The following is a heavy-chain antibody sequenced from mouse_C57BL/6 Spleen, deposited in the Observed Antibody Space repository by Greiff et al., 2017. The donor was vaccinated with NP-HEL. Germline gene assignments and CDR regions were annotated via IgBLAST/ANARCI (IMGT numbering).Heavy chain of an antibody. Sequence: VQLQQPGAELVKPGASVKMSCKASGYTFTSYCITWVKQRPGQGLEWIGDIYPGSGSTNYNEKFMSKATLTVDTSSSTAYKQHSTLTSEDSAVYNCARILYDGGNYFDYWGQGTTLTVSS. CDR2: IYPGSGST. V-gene: IGHV1-55*01. CDR1: GYTFTSYC. J-gene: IGHJ2*01. D-gene: IGHD2-3*01. CDR3: ARILYDGGNYFDY.